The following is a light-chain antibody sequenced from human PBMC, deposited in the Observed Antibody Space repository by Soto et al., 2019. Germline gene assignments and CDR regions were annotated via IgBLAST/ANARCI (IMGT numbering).Light chain of an antibody. Sequence: DIQLTQSPSFLSASVGDRVTITCRASQGISSYLAWYQKKPGKVPKLLIYAASTLQSGVPSRFSGSGSGTEFTLTISSLEPEDFATYYCQQLNSYLGFTFGPGTKVDIK. V-gene: IGKV1-9*01. J-gene: IGKJ3*01. CDR1: QGISSY. CDR2: AAS. CDR3: QQLNSYLGFT.